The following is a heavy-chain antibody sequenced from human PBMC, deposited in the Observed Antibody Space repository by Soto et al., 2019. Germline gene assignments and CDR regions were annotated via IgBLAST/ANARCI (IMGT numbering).Heavy chain of an antibody. CDR2: ISVGGVST. CDR3: AKTVQISGSYYYGMDV. Sequence: GGSHSLSSTASGFTFSNYAMSWVRQAPGKGLEWVSAISVGGVSTYYADSVKGRFTISRDNSKNTVYLQMKSLRVEDTAVYYCAKTVQISGSYYYGMDVWGQGTTVTVSS. CDR1: GFTFSNYA. J-gene: IGHJ6*02. D-gene: IGHD3-3*01. V-gene: IGHV3-23*01.